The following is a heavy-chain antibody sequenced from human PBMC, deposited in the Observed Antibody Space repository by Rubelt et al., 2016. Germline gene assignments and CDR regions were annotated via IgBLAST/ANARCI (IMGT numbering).Heavy chain of an antibody. D-gene: IGHD1-26*01. J-gene: IGHJ6*02. CDR1: GFTFSNYA. V-gene: IGHV3-23*01. Sequence: VQLLDSGGGLVQPGGSLRLSCATSGFTFSNYAMSWVRQAPGKGLEWVSAISGSGGNTYYADFAKGRFTISRDNSKNTLYPQMNSLSAEDTAFYYCARTVMGATPYYYGMDVWGQGTTVTVSS. CDR2: ISGSGGNT. CDR3: ARTVMGATPYYYGMDV.